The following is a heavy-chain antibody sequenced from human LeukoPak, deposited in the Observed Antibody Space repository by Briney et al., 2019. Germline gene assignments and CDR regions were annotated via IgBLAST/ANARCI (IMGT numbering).Heavy chain of an antibody. D-gene: IGHD2-2*01. CDR3: ATNRGYCSSTSCSLNWFDP. Sequence: GGSLRLSCAASGFTFSSYAMHWVRQAPGKGLEWVAVISYDGSNKYYADSVKGRFTISRDNSKNTLYLQMNSLRAEDTAVYYCATNRGYCSSTSCSLNWFDPWGQGTLVTVSS. CDR2: ISYDGSNK. V-gene: IGHV3-30*04. CDR1: GFTFSSYA. J-gene: IGHJ5*02.